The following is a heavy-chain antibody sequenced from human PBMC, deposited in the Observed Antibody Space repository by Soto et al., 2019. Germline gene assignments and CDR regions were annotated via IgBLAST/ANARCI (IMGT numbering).Heavy chain of an antibody. CDR2: ILNDGSDQ. V-gene: IGHV3-33*05. CDR3: ARDDDRPDNCLDM. CDR1: GFTFSNYG. J-gene: IGHJ3*02. Sequence: QVQLVESGGGVVQPGRSLRLSCAASGFTFSNYGMHWVRQAPGTGLEWLAVILNDGSDQKYGDSVKGRVSISRDNSKNTLYLQINSLRVEDTAVYYCARDDDRPDNCLDMCGQWTMVTVSS. D-gene: IGHD3-22*01.